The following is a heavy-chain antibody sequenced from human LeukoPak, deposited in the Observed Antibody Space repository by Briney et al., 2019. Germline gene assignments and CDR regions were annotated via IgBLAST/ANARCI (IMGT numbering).Heavy chain of an antibody. CDR1: GFTFSSYG. Sequence: GGSLRLSCAASGFTFSSYGMHWVRQAPGKGLEWVAVISYDGSNKYYADSVKGRFTISRDNSKNTLYLQMNSLRAEDTAVYYCAKSIAVAGTTGWGAFDIWGQGTMVTVPS. J-gene: IGHJ3*02. D-gene: IGHD6-19*01. V-gene: IGHV3-30*18. CDR3: AKSIAVAGTTGWGAFDI. CDR2: ISYDGSNK.